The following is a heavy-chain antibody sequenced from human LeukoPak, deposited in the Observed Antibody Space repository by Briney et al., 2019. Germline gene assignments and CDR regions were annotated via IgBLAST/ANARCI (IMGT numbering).Heavy chain of an antibody. J-gene: IGHJ6*02. D-gene: IGHD4-11*01. CDR2: ISSSSSYT. V-gene: IGHV3-11*06. CDR3: ARGEGDDYSNYDGGYGMDV. CDR1: GFTSSDYY. Sequence: GGSLRLSCAASGFTSSDYYMSWIRQAPGKGLEWVSYISSSSSYTNYADSVKGRFTISRDNAKNSLYLQMNSLRAEDTGVYYCARGEGDDYSNYDGGYGMDVWGQGTTVTVSS.